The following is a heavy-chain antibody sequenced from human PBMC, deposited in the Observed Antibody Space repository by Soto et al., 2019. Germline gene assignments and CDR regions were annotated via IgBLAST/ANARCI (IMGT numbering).Heavy chain of an antibody. CDR3: ARHGGPSRTGTGFHY. CDR2: IYYSGST. V-gene: IGHV4-39*01. J-gene: IGHJ4*02. Sequence: SETLSLTCTVSGDSISSSSYLWGWIRQPPGKGLEWIGGIYYSGSTYHHPSLKTRVTISVDTSKNQFSLKLSSVTAADTAVYYCARHGGPSRTGTGFHYWGQGTLVTVSS. D-gene: IGHD1-1*01. CDR1: GDSISSSSYL.